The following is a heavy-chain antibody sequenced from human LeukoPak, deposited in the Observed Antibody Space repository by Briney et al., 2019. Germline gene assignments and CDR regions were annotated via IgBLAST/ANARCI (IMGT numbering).Heavy chain of an antibody. CDR2: ISHIGRT. Sequence: PSETQSLTCTVSGGSFSSHYWTWIRQSPGTGLEWIGYISHIGRTNYNPSLKSRVTISIDTSKNQFSLKLRSVTAADTAVYYCARDLVTVTKGFDIWGQGTMVSVSS. CDR3: ARDLVTVTKGFDI. D-gene: IGHD4-17*01. J-gene: IGHJ3*02. CDR1: GGSFSSHY. V-gene: IGHV4-59*11.